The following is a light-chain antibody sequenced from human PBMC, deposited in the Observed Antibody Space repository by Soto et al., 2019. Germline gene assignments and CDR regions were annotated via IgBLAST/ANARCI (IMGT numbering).Light chain of an antibody. CDR1: QGVRDD. J-gene: IGKJ4*01. CDR2: SAS. CDR3: LQESNYPLT. Sequence: IQMTQSPSSLSASVGDRVTITCRASQGVRDDVGWYQQKPGKAPKLLIYSASTLQSGVPSRFSGSGSGTDLRRSRRGGEGEECGTYYCLQESNYPLTFGGGTKVEIK. V-gene: IGKV1-6*01.